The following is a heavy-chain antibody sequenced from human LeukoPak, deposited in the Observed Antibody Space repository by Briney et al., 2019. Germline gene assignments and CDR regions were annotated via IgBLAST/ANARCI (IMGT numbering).Heavy chain of an antibody. D-gene: IGHD3-22*01. V-gene: IGHV3-7*01. Sequence: GGSLRLSCAASGFTFSSYWMSWVRQAPGKGLEWVANTKEDGSEKYYVDSVKGRFTISRDNAKNSLYLEMNSLRAEDTALYYCARDSVHGYYDSSGYSALFDYWGQGTLVTVSS. CDR3: ARDSVHGYYDSSGYSALFDY. J-gene: IGHJ4*02. CDR2: TKEDGSEK. CDR1: GFTFSSYW.